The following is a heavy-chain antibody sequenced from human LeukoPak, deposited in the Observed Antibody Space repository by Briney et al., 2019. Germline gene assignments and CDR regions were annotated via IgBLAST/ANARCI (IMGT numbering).Heavy chain of an antibody. V-gene: IGHV4-59*08. CDR3: ARQQLKGFFDY. CDR2: IYHSGST. CDR1: GGSISSYY. D-gene: IGHD6-6*01. Sequence: SETLSLTCTVSGGSISSYYWSWIRQPPGKGLEWIGYIYHSGSTYYNPSLKSRVTISVDRSKNQFSLKLSSVTAADTAVYYCARQQLKGFFDYWGQGTLVTVSS. J-gene: IGHJ4*02.